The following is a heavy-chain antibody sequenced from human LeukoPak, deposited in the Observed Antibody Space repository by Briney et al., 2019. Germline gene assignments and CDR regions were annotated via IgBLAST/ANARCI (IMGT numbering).Heavy chain of an antibody. Sequence: GGSLRLSCAASGVTLSDHHMDWVRQAPGKGLEWVGRTRDKARGYRTEYAASVKDRFTISGDDSKTLVYLQMNSLKIEDTAVYYCARDGQEGDNSAFDIWGQGTVVTVYS. CDR2: TRDKARGYRT. CDR3: ARDGQEGDNSAFDI. V-gene: IGHV3-72*01. J-gene: IGHJ3*02. D-gene: IGHD3-22*01. CDR1: GVTLSDHH.